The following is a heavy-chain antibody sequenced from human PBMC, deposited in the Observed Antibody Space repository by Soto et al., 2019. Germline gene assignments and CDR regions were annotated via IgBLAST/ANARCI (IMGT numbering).Heavy chain of an antibody. CDR3: AKEDSSSWGYYYGMDV. D-gene: IGHD6-13*01. Sequence: GGSLRLSCSASGFTFSSYVMNWVRQAPGKGLEWVSAISGSGGSTYYADSVKGRFTISRDNSKNTLYLQMNSLRAEDTAVYYCAKEDSSSWGYYYGMDVWGQGTTVTVSS. V-gene: IGHV3-23*01. J-gene: IGHJ6*02. CDR2: ISGSGGST. CDR1: GFTFSSYV.